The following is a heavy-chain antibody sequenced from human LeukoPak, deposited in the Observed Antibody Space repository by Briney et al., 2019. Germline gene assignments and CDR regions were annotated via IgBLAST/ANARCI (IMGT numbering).Heavy chain of an antibody. J-gene: IGHJ4*02. CDR2: IKRDGSEK. CDR3: ARLRFYEFDY. Sequence: PGESLRLSCSASGFTFSNYWMCWVRQAPGKGLEWVASIKRDGSEKYFVDSVKGRFTISSDSAKNSVYLQMNSLRVEDTAVYYCARLRFYEFDYWGQGTLVSVSS. V-gene: IGHV3-7*01. D-gene: IGHD3-16*01. CDR1: GFTFSNYW.